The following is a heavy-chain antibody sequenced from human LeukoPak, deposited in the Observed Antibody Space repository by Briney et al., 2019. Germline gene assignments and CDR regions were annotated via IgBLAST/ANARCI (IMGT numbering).Heavy chain of an antibody. CDR3: AREIPYYYDSSGDPYFDY. CDR1: GFTYSSYS. J-gene: IGHJ4*02. V-gene: IGHV3-48*04. D-gene: IGHD3-22*01. Sequence: GGSLRLSGAASGFTYSSYSMNWIRQAPGKGLEWVSYISYSGSTIYYADSVKGRFTISRDNAKNSLYLQMNSLRAEDTAVYYCAREIPYYYDSSGDPYFDYWGQGTLVTVSS. CDR2: ISYSGSTI.